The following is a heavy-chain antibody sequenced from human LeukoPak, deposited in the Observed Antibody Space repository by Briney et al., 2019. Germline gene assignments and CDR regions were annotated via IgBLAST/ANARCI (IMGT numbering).Heavy chain of an antibody. J-gene: IGHJ6*04. V-gene: IGHV4-34*01. CDR1: GGSFSGYY. Sequence: PSETLSLTCAVYGGSFSGYYWSGIRQPPGKGLEWIGEINHSGSTNYNPSLKSRVTISIDTSKNQFSLKLSSVTAADTAVYYCARDYRNALDVWGKGTTVTVST. D-gene: IGHD3-10*01. CDR2: INHSGST. CDR3: ARDYRNALDV.